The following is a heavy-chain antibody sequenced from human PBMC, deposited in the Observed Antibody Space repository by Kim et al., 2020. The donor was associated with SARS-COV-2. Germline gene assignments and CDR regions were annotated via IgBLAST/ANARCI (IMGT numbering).Heavy chain of an antibody. J-gene: IGHJ4*02. CDR3: DIDKYHREDSQFNN. D-gene: IGHD6-6*01. CDR1: GLTFTNTW. V-gene: IGHV3-15*01. CDR2: INTKAEGETT. Sequence: GGSLRLSCIASGLTFTNTWMSWVRQAPGKGLEWVGRINTKAEGETTDYAAPGKGRFSVSREDSKDILYLQMNSQKTEDTAVDDCDIDKYHREDSQFNNWGQGNLVTVSS.